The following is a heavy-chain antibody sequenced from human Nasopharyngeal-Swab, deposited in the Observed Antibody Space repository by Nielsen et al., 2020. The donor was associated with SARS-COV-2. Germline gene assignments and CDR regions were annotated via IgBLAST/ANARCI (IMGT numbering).Heavy chain of an antibody. CDR2: IKSKTDGGTT. Sequence: GESLKISCAASGFTFSNAWMSWVRQAPGKGPEWVGRIKSKTDGGTTDYAAPVNGRFTILRDDSENTLYLQMNSLKTEDTAVHYCTTDRALAADFDYWGQGTLVTVSS. CDR3: TTDRALAADFDY. V-gene: IGHV3-15*01. J-gene: IGHJ4*02. CDR1: GFTFSNAW. D-gene: IGHD6-19*01.